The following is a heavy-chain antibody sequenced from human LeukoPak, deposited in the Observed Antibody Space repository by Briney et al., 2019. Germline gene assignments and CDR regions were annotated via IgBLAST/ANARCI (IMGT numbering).Heavy chain of an antibody. CDR2: ISSDGSST. CDR3: ARDQRVTGRPDIDY. D-gene: IGHD6-6*01. J-gene: IGHJ4*02. CDR1: GFTFRNHW. Sequence: GGSLRLSCAASGFTFRNHWMHWVRQTPGKGLVWVSRISSDGSSTTYADSVKGRFTISRDNAKNTLYLQMNNLRAEDTAMYCCARDQRVTGRPDIDYWGQGTLVIVSS. V-gene: IGHV3-74*03.